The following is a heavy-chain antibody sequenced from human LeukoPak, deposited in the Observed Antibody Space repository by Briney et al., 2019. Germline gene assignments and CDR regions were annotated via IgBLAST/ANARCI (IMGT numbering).Heavy chain of an antibody. CDR1: GYTFTGYY. CDR2: INPNSGGT. Sequence: ASVKVSCKASGYTFTGYYMHWERQAPGQGLEWMGWINPNSGGTNYAQKFQGRVTMTRDTSISTAYMELSRLRSDDTAVYYCARSYDSSGYFVGWFDPWGQGTLVTVSS. CDR3: ARSYDSSGYFVGWFDP. D-gene: IGHD3-22*01. V-gene: IGHV1-2*02. J-gene: IGHJ5*02.